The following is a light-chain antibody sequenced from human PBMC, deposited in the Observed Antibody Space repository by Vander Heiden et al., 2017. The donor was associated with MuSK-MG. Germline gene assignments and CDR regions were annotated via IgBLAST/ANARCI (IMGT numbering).Light chain of an antibody. CDR3: QQYDNLHPPMFT. Sequence: DIQMTQSPSSLSASVGDRVTITCQASQDISNYLNWYQQKPGKAPKLLIYDASNLETGVPSRFSGSGYGTDFTFTISSLQPEEIATYYCQQYDNLHPPMFTFGHGTKVDIK. J-gene: IGKJ3*01. V-gene: IGKV1-33*01. CDR2: DAS. CDR1: QDISNY.